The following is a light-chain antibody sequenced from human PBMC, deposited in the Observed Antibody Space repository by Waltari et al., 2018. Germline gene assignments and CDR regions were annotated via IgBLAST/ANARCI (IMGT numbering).Light chain of an antibody. J-gene: IGKJ1*01. Sequence: EIVLTQFPGSLSLSPGERATLSCRASQRFGSSYVAWYQQKPGQAPRLLIYGASSRATGIPDRFSGSGSGTDFTLTISRLEPEDFAVYYCQQYGSSPRTFGRGTKVEIK. CDR2: GAS. V-gene: IGKV3-20*01. CDR3: QQYGSSPRT. CDR1: QRFGSSY.